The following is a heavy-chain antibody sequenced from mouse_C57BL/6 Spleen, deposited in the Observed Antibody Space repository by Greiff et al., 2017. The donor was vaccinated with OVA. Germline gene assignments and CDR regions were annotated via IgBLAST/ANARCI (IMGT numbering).Heavy chain of an antibody. CDR3: ARRRRGNYAMDY. CDR1: GYTFTDYY. J-gene: IGHJ4*01. CDR2: INPNNGGT. V-gene: IGHV1-26*01. Sequence: EVQLQQSGPELVKPGASVKISCKASGYTFTDYYMNWVKQSHGKSLEWIGDINPNNGGTSYNQKFKGKATLTVDKSSSTAYMELRSLTSEDSAVYYCARRRRGNYAMDYWGQGTSVTVSS.